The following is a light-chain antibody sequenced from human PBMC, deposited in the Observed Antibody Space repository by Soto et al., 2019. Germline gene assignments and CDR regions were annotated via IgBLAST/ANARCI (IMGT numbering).Light chain of an antibody. Sequence: DIQMTQSPSTLSGSVGDRVTITCRASQTISSWLAWYQQKPGKAPKLLIYKASTLKSGVPSRFSGSRSGTDFTLTISSLQPEDFATYYCQQLNSYPSSTFGGGTKVDIK. CDR3: QQLNSYPSST. CDR1: QTISSW. CDR2: KAS. J-gene: IGKJ4*01. V-gene: IGKV1-5*03.